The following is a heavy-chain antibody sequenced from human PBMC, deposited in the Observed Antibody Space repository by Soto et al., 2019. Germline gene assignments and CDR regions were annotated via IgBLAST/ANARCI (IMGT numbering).Heavy chain of an antibody. CDR2: IYYSGIT. D-gene: IGHD2-21*02. CDR1: GGSIRSTSYY. Sequence: SETLSLTCTVSGGSIRSTSYYWGWIRQPPGKGLEWIGSIYYSGITYYNPSLKSRVTISVDTSKTQFSLNLSSVTAADTAVYYCSCHRVTALGYYFYYWGRGTLVTVSA. CDR3: SCHRVTALGYYFYY. V-gene: IGHV4-39*01. J-gene: IGHJ4*02.